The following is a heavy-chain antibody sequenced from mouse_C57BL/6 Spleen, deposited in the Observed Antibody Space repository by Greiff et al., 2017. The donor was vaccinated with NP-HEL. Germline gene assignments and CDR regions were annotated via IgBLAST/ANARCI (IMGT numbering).Heavy chain of an antibody. CDR2: INPSNGGT. J-gene: IGHJ2*01. V-gene: IGHV1-53*01. CDR1: GYTFTSYW. Sequence: QVHVKQPGTELVKPGASVKLSCKASGYTFTSYWMHWVKQRPGQGLEWIGNINPSNGGTNYNEKFKSKATLTVDKSSSTAYMQLSSLTSEDSAVYYCARRDGYYERGFDYWGQGTTLTVSS. D-gene: IGHD2-3*01. CDR3: ARRDGYYERGFDY.